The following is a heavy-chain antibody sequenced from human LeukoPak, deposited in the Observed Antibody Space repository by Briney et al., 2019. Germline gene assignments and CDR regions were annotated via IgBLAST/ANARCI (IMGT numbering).Heavy chain of an antibody. Sequence: GGSLRLSCAASGFTFSSSAMSWVRQAPGKGLEWVSAISNNGGYTYYADSVQGRFTISRDNSKSTLCPQMNSLRAEDTAVYYCAKQLGYCSDGSCYLPYWGQGTLVTVSS. CDR1: GFTFSSSA. CDR2: ISNNGGYT. V-gene: IGHV3-23*01. J-gene: IGHJ4*02. CDR3: AKQLGYCSDGSCYLPY. D-gene: IGHD2-15*01.